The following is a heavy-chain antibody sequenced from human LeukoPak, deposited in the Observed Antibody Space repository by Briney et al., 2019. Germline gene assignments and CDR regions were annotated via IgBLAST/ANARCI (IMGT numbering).Heavy chain of an antibody. V-gene: IGHV3-30*04. D-gene: IGHD5-12*01. CDR3: ARDRRDIVATSYFDY. Sequence: GRSLRLSCAASGFTFGSYAMHWVRQAPGKGLEWVAVISYDGSNKYYADSVKGRFTISRDNSKNTLYLQMNSLRAEDTAVYYCARDRRDIVATSYFDYWGQGTLVTVSS. CDR2: ISYDGSNK. J-gene: IGHJ4*02. CDR1: GFTFGSYA.